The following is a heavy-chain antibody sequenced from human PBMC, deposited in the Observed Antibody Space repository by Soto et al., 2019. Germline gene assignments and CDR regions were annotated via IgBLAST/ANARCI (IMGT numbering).Heavy chain of an antibody. CDR2: ISYDGSNK. V-gene: IGHV3-30*18. Sequence: VGFLRLAYAASGFTFSTYGIHWVRQAPGKGVEWVALISYDGSNKYYADSVKGRFTISRDNSKNTLNLQMNSLRAEDTAVYYCAKDRAPLHSRRVSCYGEGLDYWGHRTLVTVS. D-gene: IGHD2-2*01. J-gene: IGHJ4*01. CDR3: AKDRAPLHSRRVSCYGEGLDY. CDR1: GFTFSTYG.